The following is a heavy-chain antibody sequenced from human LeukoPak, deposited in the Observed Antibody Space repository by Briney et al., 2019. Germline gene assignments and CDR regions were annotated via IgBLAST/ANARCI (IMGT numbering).Heavy chain of an antibody. V-gene: IGHV4-59*01. D-gene: IGHD3-10*01. J-gene: IGHJ4*02. CDR1: GGSISTDY. CDR3: ARGRLGGSGSYYNVLDY. CDR2: IYYSGST. Sequence: SETLSLTCAFSGGSISTDYWSWVRQPPGKGLQWIGYIYYSGSTNYNPSLKSRVTISLNTAKNQFSLKLSSVTAADTAVYYCARGRLGGSGSYYNVLDYWGQGTLVTVSS.